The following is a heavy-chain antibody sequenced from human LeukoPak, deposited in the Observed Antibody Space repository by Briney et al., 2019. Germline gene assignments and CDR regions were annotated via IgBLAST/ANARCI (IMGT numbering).Heavy chain of an antibody. CDR2: MNPTSGNT. J-gene: IGHJ4*02. Sequence: SVKVSCKASGYTFTSYDINWVRHPTGPGLELKGWMNPTSGNTGYAQQFKGRVTMTRNTSISTAHMELSSLRSEDPAVYSCASEMGGAPHFDSWGQGTLGTVSS. CDR1: GYTFTSYD. D-gene: IGHD1-26*01. CDR3: ASEMGGAPHFDS. V-gene: IGHV1-8*01.